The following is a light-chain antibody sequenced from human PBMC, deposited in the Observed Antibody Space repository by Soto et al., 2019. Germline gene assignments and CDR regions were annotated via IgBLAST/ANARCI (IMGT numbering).Light chain of an antibody. CDR3: AAWDDSLSVV. CDR2: RNN. CDR1: SSNIGSNY. J-gene: IGLJ2*01. V-gene: IGLV1-47*01. Sequence: QSVLSHPPSASGTPGQRVTISCSGSSSNIGSNYVYWYQQLPGTAPKLLIYRNNQRPSGVPDRFSGSKSGTSASLAISGLGSEDEADYYCAAWDDSLSVVFGGGTKLTVL.